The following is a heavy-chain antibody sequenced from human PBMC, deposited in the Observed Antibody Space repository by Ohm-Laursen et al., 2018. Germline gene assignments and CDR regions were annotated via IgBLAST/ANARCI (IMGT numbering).Heavy chain of an antibody. CDR1: GFTFSSYG. J-gene: IGHJ4*02. CDR3: ARDLGQWLVVYYFDY. V-gene: IGHV3-30*03. CDR2: VSYDGNNK. Sequence: SLRLSCTASGFTFSSYGMHWVRQAPGKGLEWVAVVSYDGNNKYYADSVKGRFAISRDNSKNTLYLQMNSLRADDTAVYYCARDLGQWLVVYYFDYWGQGTLVTVSS. D-gene: IGHD6-19*01.